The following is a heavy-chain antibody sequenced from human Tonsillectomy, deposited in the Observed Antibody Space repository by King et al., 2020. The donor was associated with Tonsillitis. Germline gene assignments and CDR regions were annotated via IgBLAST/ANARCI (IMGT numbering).Heavy chain of an antibody. D-gene: IGHD6-13*01. CDR1: GFSLSTSGVG. CDR3: ANLTTTPRSSWLNGFDS. J-gene: IGHJ5*01. Sequence: TLKESGPTLVKPTQTLTLTCTFSGFSLSTSGVGVGWIRQPPGKALEWLALIYWDDDKRSSPSLKSRLTITKDTSKNQVVLSMTNMDPVDTATYYCANLTTTPRSSWLNGFDSWGQGILVTVSS. V-gene: IGHV2-5*02. CDR2: IYWDDDK.